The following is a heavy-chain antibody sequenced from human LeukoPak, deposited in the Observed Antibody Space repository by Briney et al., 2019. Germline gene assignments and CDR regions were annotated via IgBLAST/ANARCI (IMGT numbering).Heavy chain of an antibody. Sequence: SETLSLTCTVSGGSISSSSYYWGWIRQPPGKGLEWIGSIYYSGSTYYNPSLKSRVTISVDTSKNQFSLKLSSVTAADTAAYYCARLDSSSSAGYWGQGTLVTVSS. D-gene: IGHD6-6*01. J-gene: IGHJ4*02. CDR1: GGSISSSSYY. CDR3: ARLDSSSSAGY. V-gene: IGHV4-39*01. CDR2: IYYSGST.